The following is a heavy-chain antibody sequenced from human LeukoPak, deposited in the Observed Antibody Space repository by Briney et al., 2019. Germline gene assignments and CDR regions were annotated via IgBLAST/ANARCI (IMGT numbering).Heavy chain of an antibody. Sequence: GGSLRLSCAASGFTFSSYWMSWVRQAPGKGLEWVANIKQDGSEKYYVDSVKGRFTISRDNAKNSLYLQMNSLRAEDTAVYYCARTAIYVLDAFDIWGQGTMVTVSS. D-gene: IGHD3-16*01. V-gene: IGHV3-7*01. CDR3: ARTAIYVLDAFDI. CDR1: GFTFSSYW. J-gene: IGHJ3*02. CDR2: IKQDGSEK.